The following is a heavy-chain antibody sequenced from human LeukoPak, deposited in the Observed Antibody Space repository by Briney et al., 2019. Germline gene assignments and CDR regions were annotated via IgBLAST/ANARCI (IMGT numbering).Heavy chain of an antibody. D-gene: IGHD5-18*01. Sequence: ASVKVSCKASGGTFSSYAISWVRQAPGHGLEWMGGIIPIFGTANYAQKFQGRVTITTDESTSTAYMELSSLRSEDTAVYYCASLGGYSYGLGLTCWGQGTLVTVSS. J-gene: IGHJ4*02. CDR3: ASLGGYSYGLGLTC. V-gene: IGHV1-69*05. CDR1: GGTFSSYA. CDR2: IIPIFGTA.